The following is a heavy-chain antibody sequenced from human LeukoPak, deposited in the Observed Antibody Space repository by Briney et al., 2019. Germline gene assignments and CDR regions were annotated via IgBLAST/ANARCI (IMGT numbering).Heavy chain of an antibody. V-gene: IGHV3-23*01. CDR3: AKPISGGLAVTADWFHP. D-gene: IGHD6-19*01. CDR2: INANSGTT. J-gene: IGHJ5*01. CDR1: GFAFSVYA. Sequence: GGSLRLSCSASGFAFSVYAMSWLRQPPGKGLEWVSTINANSGTTSYAASVRGRFTISRDNSKNTLYLQLNTLRADDTATYYCAKPISGGLAVTADWFHPWGQGTLVVASS.